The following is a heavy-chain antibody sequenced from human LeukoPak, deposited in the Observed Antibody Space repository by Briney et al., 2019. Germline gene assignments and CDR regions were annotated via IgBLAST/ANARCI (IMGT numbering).Heavy chain of an antibody. D-gene: IGHD3-22*01. CDR2: IHTSGST. J-gene: IGHJ4*02. Sequence: SETLSLTCTVSGGSISSYYWSWIRQPAGKGLEWIGRIHTSGSTNYNPSLKSRVTMSVDTSKNQFSLKLSSVTAADTAVYYCARDQYYYDSSGYLFDYWGQGTLVTVSS. CDR3: ARDQYYYDSSGYLFDY. V-gene: IGHV4-4*07. CDR1: GGSISSYY.